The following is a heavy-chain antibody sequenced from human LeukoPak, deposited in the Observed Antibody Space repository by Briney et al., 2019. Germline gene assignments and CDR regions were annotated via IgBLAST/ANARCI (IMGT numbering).Heavy chain of an antibody. CDR1: GGSFSGYY. J-gene: IGHJ3*02. V-gene: IGHV4-34*01. D-gene: IGHD1-26*01. CDR2: INHSGST. CDR3: ARSKWGAFDI. Sequence: SETLSLTCAVCGGSFSGYYWSWIRQPPGKGLEWIGEINHSGSTNYNPSLKSRVTISVDTSKNQFSLKLSSATAADTAVYYCARSKWGAFDIWGQGTMVTVSS.